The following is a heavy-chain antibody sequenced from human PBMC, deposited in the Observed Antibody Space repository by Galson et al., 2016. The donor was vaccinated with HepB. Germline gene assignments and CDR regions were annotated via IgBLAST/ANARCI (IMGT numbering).Heavy chain of an antibody. J-gene: IGHJ4*02. D-gene: IGHD3-10*01. CDR1: AFTFTDYT. CDR3: ASDIHRGHYWASGSHCPGEF. CDR2: ISSTSEYI. V-gene: IGHV3-21*01. Sequence: SLRLSCAASAFTFTDYTMNWVRQAPGKGLEWVSSISSTSEYIYYTDSVKGRFTISRDNAKNSLYLQMNSLSAEDTAVYYFASDIHRGHYWASGSHCPGEFWGQGTRVTVSS.